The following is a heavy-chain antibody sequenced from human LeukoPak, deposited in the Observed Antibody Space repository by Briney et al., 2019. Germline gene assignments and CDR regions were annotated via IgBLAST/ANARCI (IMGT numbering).Heavy chain of an antibody. CDR2: IIPIFTTT. D-gene: IGHD3-10*01. CDR1: GGTFSSYA. J-gene: IGHJ4*02. V-gene: IGHV1-69*13. Sequence: ASVKVSCKASGGTFSSYAISWVRQAPGQGLEWMGGIIPIFTTTNYAQKFKGRVTITADDSKSTAYMELNSLRSEDTAVYYCARGTVAEEFYFDYWGQGTLVTVSS. CDR3: ARGTVAEEFYFDY.